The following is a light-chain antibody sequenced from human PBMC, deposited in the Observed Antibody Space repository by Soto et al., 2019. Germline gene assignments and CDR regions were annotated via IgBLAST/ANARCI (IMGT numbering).Light chain of an antibody. V-gene: IGLV2-14*01. CDR2: DVT. CDR1: SSDVGAYNY. Sequence: QSALNQPASVSGPPGQSITISCTGTSSDVGAYNYVSWYQHHPGKAPRLVIYDVTNRPSGISDRFSGSKSGNTASLTISGLLAEDEADYYCTSYTSTSTYVFGTGTQLTVL. J-gene: IGLJ1*01. CDR3: TSYTSTSTYV.